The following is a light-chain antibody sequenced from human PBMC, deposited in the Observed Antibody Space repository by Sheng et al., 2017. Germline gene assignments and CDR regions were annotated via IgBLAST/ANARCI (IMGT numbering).Light chain of an antibody. CDR1: QSLLHSDGYTY. J-gene: IGKJ1*01. Sequence: DIVMTQSPLSLPVTPGEPASISCMSSQSLLHSDGYTYLDWYLQKPGQSPQLLIYLGSNRASGVPDRFSGSGSGTDFTLKISRVEAEDVGIYYCMQALHSPWTFGQGTKVEIK. CDR3: MQALHSPWT. CDR2: LGS. V-gene: IGKV2-28*01.